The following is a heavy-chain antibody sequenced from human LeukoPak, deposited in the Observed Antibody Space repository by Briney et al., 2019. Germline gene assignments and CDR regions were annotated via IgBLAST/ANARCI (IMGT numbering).Heavy chain of an antibody. CDR3: ARSEGPIFGVVIPCYMDV. J-gene: IGHJ6*03. D-gene: IGHD3-3*01. Sequence: GESLKISCKGSGYSFTSYWIGWVRQMPGKGLEWMGIIYPGDSDTRYSPSFQGQVTISADKSISTAYLQWSSLKASDTAMYYCARSEGPIFGVVIPCYMDVWGKGTTVTVSS. CDR1: GYSFTSYW. V-gene: IGHV5-51*01. CDR2: IYPGDSDT.